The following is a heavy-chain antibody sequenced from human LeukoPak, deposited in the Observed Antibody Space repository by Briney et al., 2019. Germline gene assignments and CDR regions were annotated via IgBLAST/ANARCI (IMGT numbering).Heavy chain of an antibody. D-gene: IGHD2-15*01. Sequence: ASVKVSCKASGYTFTSYDINWVRQATGQGLEWMGWMNPNSGNTGYAQKFQGRVTMTRNTSISTAYMELSSLRSEDTALYYCERGFRYCSGGSCYAGYWGQGTLVTVSS. J-gene: IGHJ4*01. V-gene: IGHV1-8*01. CDR2: MNPNSGNT. CDR3: ERGFRYCSGGSCYAGY. CDR1: GYTFTSYD.